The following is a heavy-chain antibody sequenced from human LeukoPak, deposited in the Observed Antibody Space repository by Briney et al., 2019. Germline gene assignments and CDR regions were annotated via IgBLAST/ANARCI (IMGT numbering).Heavy chain of an antibody. CDR2: IKSKTDGGTI. Sequence: PGGSLRLSCAASGFTFSNAWMSWVRRAPGKGLGWVGRIKSKTDGGTIDYAAPVKGRFTISRDDSTNTLYLQMNSLKTEDTAVYYCTTDVHSSGWYGYSGQGTLVTVSS. CDR3: TTDVHSSGWYGY. D-gene: IGHD6-19*01. J-gene: IGHJ4*02. CDR1: GFTFSNAW. V-gene: IGHV3-15*01.